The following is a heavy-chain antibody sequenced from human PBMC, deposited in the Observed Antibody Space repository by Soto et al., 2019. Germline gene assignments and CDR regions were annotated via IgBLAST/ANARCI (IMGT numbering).Heavy chain of an antibody. CDR2: IYSGGYT. J-gene: IGHJ4*02. V-gene: IGHV3-53*01. Sequence: EVQLVESGGGLIQPGGSLRLSCAVSGFTVSNNYMSWVRQAPGKGLEGVSVIYSGGYTAYGDSVKGRFTISRDNSKNTPFLQMKSRGAAATGVYYWAAQPGGGGYWGQGTLVTVSS. D-gene: IGHD2-2*01. CDR3: AAQPGGGGY. CDR1: GFTVSNNY.